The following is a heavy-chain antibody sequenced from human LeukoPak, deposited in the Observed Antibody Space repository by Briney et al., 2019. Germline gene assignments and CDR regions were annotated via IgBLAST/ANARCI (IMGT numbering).Heavy chain of an antibody. Sequence: SGGSLRLSCAASGFTFSSYAMSWVRQAPGKGLEWVSAISGSGGSTYYADSVKGRFTISRDNSKNTLYLQMNSLRAEDTAVYYRAKEAELRFSSFHYYGMDVWGQGTTVTVSS. V-gene: IGHV3-23*01. CDR3: AKEAELRFSSFHYYGMDV. CDR1: GFTFSSYA. J-gene: IGHJ6*02. CDR2: ISGSGGST. D-gene: IGHD3-3*01.